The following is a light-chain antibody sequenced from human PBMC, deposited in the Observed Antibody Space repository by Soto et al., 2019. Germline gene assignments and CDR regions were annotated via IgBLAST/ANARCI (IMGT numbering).Light chain of an antibody. CDR2: GAS. J-gene: IGKJ1*01. CDR3: QQYNKWPPWT. CDR1: QSVSGN. Sequence: EIVMTQSPATLSVSPGERATLSCRASQSVSGNLAWYQQKPGQAPRLLIYGASTSATGIPARFSGSGSGTEFTLTISSLQSEDFAVYYCQQYNKWPPWTFGQGTKVEIK. V-gene: IGKV3-15*01.